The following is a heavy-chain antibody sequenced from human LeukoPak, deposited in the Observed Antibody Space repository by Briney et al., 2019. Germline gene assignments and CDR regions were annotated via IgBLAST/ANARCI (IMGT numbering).Heavy chain of an antibody. CDR1: GFTFSSYE. CDR3: ARLGYCSSTSCYAYYGMDV. J-gene: IGHJ6*04. CDR2: ISSSGSTI. Sequence: GGSLRLSCAASGFTFSSYEMNWVRKAPGKGLGWVLYISSSGSTIYYADSVKGRFTISRDNAKNSLYLQMNSLRAEDTAVYYCARLGYCSSTSCYAYYGMDVWGKGTTVTVSS. V-gene: IGHV3-48*03. D-gene: IGHD2-2*01.